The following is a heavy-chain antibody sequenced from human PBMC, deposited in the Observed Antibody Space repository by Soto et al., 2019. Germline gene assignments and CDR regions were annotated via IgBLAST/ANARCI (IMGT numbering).Heavy chain of an antibody. Sequence: QVQLQESGPGLVKPSQTLSLTCTVSGGFISSGGYYWSWIRQHPGKGLEWIGYIYYSGSTYYNPSLMSRVTISVDTSKNQFSLKLSSVTAADTAVYYCARFEYSSSSVTDVWGQGTTVTVSS. J-gene: IGHJ6*02. CDR2: IYYSGST. V-gene: IGHV4-31*03. CDR1: GGFISSGGYY. CDR3: ARFEYSSSSVTDV. D-gene: IGHD6-6*01.